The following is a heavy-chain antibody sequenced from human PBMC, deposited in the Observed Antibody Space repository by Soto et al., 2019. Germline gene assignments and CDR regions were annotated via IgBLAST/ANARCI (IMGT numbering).Heavy chain of an antibody. CDR1: GFTFSSYG. CDR3: ANSEGLYTSFDY. Sequence: GGSLRLSCAASGFTFSSYGMHWVRQAPGKGLEWVAVISYDGSNKYYADSVKGRFTISRDNSKNTPYLQMNSLRAEDTAVYYCANSEGLYTSFDYWGQGTLVTVSS. V-gene: IGHV3-30*18. J-gene: IGHJ4*02. D-gene: IGHD2-2*02. CDR2: ISYDGSNK.